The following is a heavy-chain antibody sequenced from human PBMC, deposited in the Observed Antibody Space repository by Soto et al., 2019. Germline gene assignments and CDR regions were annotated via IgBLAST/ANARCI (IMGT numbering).Heavy chain of an antibody. CDR3: AILAYCGGDCSLPFDY. J-gene: IGHJ4*02. CDR2: ISSSSSYI. V-gene: IGHV3-21*01. CDR1: GFTFSSYS. Sequence: GGSLRLSCAASGFTFSSYSMNWVRQAPGKGLEWVSSISSSSSYIYYADSVKGRFTISRDNAKSSLYLQMNSLIAEDTAVYYCAILAYCGGDCSLPFDYWGQGTLVTVSS. D-gene: IGHD2-21*02.